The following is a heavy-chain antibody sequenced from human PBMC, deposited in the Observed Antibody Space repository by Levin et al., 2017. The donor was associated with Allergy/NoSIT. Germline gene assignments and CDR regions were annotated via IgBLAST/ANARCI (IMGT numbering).Heavy chain of an antibody. D-gene: IGHD2/OR15-2a*01. CDR2: IKSKTDGGTT. J-gene: IGHJ6*02. CDR3: TTSRIRALLYYGMDV. Sequence: GGSLRLSCAASGFTFSNAWMSWVRQAPGKGLEWVGRIKSKTDGGTTDYAAPVKGRFTISRDDSKNTLYLQMNSLKTEDTAVYYCTTSRIRALLYYGMDVWGQGTTVTVSS. V-gene: IGHV3-15*01. CDR1: GFTFSNAW.